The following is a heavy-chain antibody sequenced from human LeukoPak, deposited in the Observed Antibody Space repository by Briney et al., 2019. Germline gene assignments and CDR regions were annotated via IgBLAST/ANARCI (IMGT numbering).Heavy chain of an antibody. J-gene: IGHJ4*02. D-gene: IGHD2-2*02. CDR1: GYTFTSYG. V-gene: IGHV1-18*01. Sequence: WASVKVSCKASGYTFTSYGISWVRQAPGQGLEWMGWISAYNGNTNYAQKLQGRVTMTTDTSTSTAYMELRSLRSDDTAVYYCARGSFFVVVPAAINYFDYWGQGTLVTVSS. CDR3: ARGSFFVVVPAAINYFDY. CDR2: ISAYNGNT.